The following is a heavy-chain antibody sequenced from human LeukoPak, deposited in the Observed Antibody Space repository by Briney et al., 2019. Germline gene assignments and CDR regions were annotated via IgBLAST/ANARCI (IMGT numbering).Heavy chain of an antibody. D-gene: IGHD6-19*01. V-gene: IGHV1-69*05. J-gene: IGHJ3*02. CDR3: ARRLIAVAGTGAFDI. Sequence: SVKVSCKASGCTFSSYAISWVRQAPGQGLEWMGRIIPIFGTANYAQKFQGRVTITTDESTSTAYMELSSLRSEDTAVYYCARRLIAVAGTGAFDIWGQGTMVTVSS. CDR1: GCTFSSYA. CDR2: IIPIFGTA.